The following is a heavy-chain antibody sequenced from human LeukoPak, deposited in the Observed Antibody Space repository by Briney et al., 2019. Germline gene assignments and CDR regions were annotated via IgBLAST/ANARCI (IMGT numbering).Heavy chain of an antibody. V-gene: IGHV3-7*01. CDR2: IKQDGSEK. J-gene: IGHJ6*03. CDR3: ARDITIFGVVISWYMDV. D-gene: IGHD3-3*01. CDR1: GFTFSSYA. Sequence: PGRSLRLSCAASGFTFSSYAMHWVRQAPGKGLEWVANIKQDGSEKYYVDSVKGRFTISRDNAKNSLYLQMNSLRAEDTAVYYCARDITIFGVVISWYMDVWGKGTTVTVSS.